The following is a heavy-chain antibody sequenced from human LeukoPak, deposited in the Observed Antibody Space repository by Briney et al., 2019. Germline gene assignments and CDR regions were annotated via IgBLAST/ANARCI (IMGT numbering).Heavy chain of an antibody. CDR2: IWYDGSNK. J-gene: IGHJ4*02. CDR1: GFTFSSCG. V-gene: IGHV3-33*01. Sequence: GGSLRLSCAASGFTFSSCGMHWVRQAPGKGLEWVAVIWYDGSNKYYADSVKGRFTISRDNSKNTLYLQMNSLRAEDTAVYYCARSGRSGWYPYWGQGTLVTVSS. CDR3: ARSGRSGWYPY. D-gene: IGHD6-19*01.